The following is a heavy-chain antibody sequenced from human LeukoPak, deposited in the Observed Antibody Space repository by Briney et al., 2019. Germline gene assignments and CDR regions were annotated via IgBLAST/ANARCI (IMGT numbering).Heavy chain of an antibody. D-gene: IGHD6-19*01. V-gene: IGHV4-39*01. CDR3: AGDSSGWQGFDY. CDR1: GGSISSSSYY. J-gene: IGHJ4*02. Sequence: SGTLSLTCTVSGGSISSSSYYWGWIRQPPGKGLEWIGSIYYSGSTYYNPSLKSRVTISVDTSKNQFSLKLSSVTAADTAVYYCAGDSSGWQGFDYWGQGTLVTVSS. CDR2: IYYSGST.